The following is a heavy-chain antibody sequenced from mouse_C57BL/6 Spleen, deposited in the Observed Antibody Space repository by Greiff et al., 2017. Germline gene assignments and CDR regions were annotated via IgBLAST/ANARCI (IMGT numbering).Heavy chain of an antibody. D-gene: IGHD3-1*01. CDR1: GYTFTSYW. CDR2: IDPSDSET. V-gene: IGHV1-52*01. J-gene: IGHJ4*01. Sequence: QVQLQQPGAELVRPGSSVKLSCKASGYTFTSYWMHWVKQRPIQGLEWIGNIDPSDSETHYNQKFKDKATLTVDKSSSTAYMQLSSLTSEDSAVYCCASARGDAMDYWGQGTSVTVSS. CDR3: ASARGDAMDY.